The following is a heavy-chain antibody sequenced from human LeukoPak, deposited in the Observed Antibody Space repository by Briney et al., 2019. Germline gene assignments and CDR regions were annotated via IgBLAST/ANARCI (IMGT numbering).Heavy chain of an antibody. V-gene: IGHV4-34*01. CDR2: INHSGST. Sequence: SETLSLTCAVYGGSFSGYYWSWIRQPPGKGLEWIGEINHSGSTNYNPSLKSRVTISVDTPKNQFSLKLSSVTAADTAVYYCARRVATLIDYWGQGTLVTVSS. CDR3: ARRVATLIDY. J-gene: IGHJ4*02. D-gene: IGHD5-12*01. CDR1: GGSFSGYY.